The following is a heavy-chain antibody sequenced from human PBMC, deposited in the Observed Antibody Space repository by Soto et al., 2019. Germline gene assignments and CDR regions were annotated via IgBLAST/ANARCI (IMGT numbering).Heavy chain of an antibody. CDR3: ARDVVVRASSNPYYYYYGMEV. Sequence: PGGSLRLSCAASGFTFSSYSMNWVRRAPGKGLEWVSYISSSSSTIYYADSVKGRFTISRDNAKNSLYLQMNSLRDEDTAVYYCARDVVVRASSNPYYYYYGMEVCGQGTTDTVSS. CDR1: GFTFSSYS. V-gene: IGHV3-48*02. J-gene: IGHJ6*02. CDR2: ISSSSSTI. D-gene: IGHD2-2*01.